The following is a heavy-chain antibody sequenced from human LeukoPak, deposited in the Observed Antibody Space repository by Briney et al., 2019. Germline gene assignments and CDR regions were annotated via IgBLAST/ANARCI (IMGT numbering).Heavy chain of an antibody. V-gene: IGHV4-59*01. CDR3: ASLPTERSGYVFGES. CDR2: IYYSGST. Sequence: SETLSLTRTVSGGSISSYYWSWIRQPPGKGLEWIGYIYYSGSTNYNPSLKSRVTISVDTSENQFSLKLSSVTAADTAVYYCASLPTERSGYVFGESWGQGTLVTVSS. D-gene: IGHD3-3*01. CDR1: GGSISSYY. J-gene: IGHJ4*02.